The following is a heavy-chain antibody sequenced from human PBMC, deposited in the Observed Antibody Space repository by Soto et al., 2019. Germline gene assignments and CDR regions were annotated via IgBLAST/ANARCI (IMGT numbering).Heavy chain of an antibody. J-gene: IGHJ4*02. V-gene: IGHV4-34*13. Sequence: GSFSGYYWTWIRQPPGTGLEWIGEINHSGSTNYNPSLKSRVTISVDTSKNQFSLKLSSVTAADTAVYYCARRGKGNVSRHNTPNYYFDYWGQGTLVTVSS. D-gene: IGHD2-15*01. CDR3: ARRGKGNVSRHNTPNYYFDY. CDR2: INHSGST. CDR1: GSFSGYY.